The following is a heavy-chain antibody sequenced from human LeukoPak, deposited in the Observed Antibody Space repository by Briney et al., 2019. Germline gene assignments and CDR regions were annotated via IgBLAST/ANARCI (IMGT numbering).Heavy chain of an antibody. V-gene: IGHV1-18*01. CDR3: ARGERYDILTGYLRDYGMDV. Sequence: ASVKVSCKASGYTFTSYGISWVRQAPGQGLEWMGWISAYNGNTNYAQKLQGRVTMTTDTSTSTAYMELRSLRSDDTAVYYCARGERYDILTGYLRDYGMDVWGQGTTVTVSS. CDR2: ISAYNGNT. CDR1: GYTFTSYG. J-gene: IGHJ6*02. D-gene: IGHD3-9*01.